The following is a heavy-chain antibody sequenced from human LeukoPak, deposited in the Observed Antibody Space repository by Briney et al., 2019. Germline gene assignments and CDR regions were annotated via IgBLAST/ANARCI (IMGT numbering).Heavy chain of an antibody. CDR1: GFTFSSYA. D-gene: IGHD4-17*01. Sequence: PGGSLRLSCAASGFTFSSYAMHWVRQAPGKGLEWVAVISYDGSNKYYADSVKGRLTISRDNSKNTLYLQMNSLRAEATALYYCARWHSTVSSDYWGQGTLVRVSS. V-gene: IGHV3-30*04. CDR3: ARWHSTVSSDY. CDR2: ISYDGSNK. J-gene: IGHJ4*02.